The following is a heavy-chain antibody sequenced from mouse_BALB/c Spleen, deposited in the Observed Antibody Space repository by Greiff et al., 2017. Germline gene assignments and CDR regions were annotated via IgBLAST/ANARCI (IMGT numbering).Heavy chain of an antibody. V-gene: IGHV1-54*01. J-gene: IGHJ2*01. CDR3: ARRNRSNYFDY. CDR2: INPGSGGT. D-gene: IGHD1-1*01. Sequence: QVQLKQSGAELVRPGTSVKVSCKASGYAFTNYLIEWVKQRPGQGLEWIGVINPGSGGTNYNEKFKGKATLTADKSSSTAYMQLSSLTSDDSAVYFCARRNRSNYFDYWGQGTTLTVSS. CDR1: GYAFTNYL.